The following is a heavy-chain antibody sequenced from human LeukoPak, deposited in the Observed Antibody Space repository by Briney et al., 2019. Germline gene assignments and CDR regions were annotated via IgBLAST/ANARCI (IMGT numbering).Heavy chain of an antibody. CDR2: ISDYNGHT. D-gene: IGHD2-2*01. J-gene: IGHJ4*02. Sequence: GASVKVSCKASGYTFTSYGISWVRQAPGQGLEWMGWISDYNGHTNYAQKLQGRVTMTTDTSTSTAYMELRSLRSDDTAVYYCARLRDIVVVPAAFLDYWGRGTLVTVSS. CDR1: GYTFTSYG. V-gene: IGHV1-18*04. CDR3: ARLRDIVVVPAAFLDY.